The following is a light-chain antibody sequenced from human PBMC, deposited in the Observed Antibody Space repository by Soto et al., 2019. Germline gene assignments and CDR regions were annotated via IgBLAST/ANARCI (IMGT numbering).Light chain of an antibody. CDR3: QQYDNLLPFT. Sequence: DIQMTQSPSSLSASVGARVSITCQASQDIRTSLSWFQQKPGRAPKLLIYGASNLETGVPSRFRGSGSGTDFTISISSLQLEDIATYYCQQYDNLLPFTFGPGTKVDIK. CDR2: GAS. J-gene: IGKJ3*01. V-gene: IGKV1-33*01. CDR1: QDIRTS.